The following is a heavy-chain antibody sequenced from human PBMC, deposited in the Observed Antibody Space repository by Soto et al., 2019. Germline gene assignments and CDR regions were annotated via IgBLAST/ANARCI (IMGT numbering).Heavy chain of an antibody. Sequence: EVQLLESGGGLVQPGGSLRLACAASGFTFSNYAMSWVRQAPGKGLEWVSAISGGGGSTYYADSVKGRFTISRDNSKNTRKLQMNSLGAEDTAVYYCAKGHIVVVTAIRSDYWGQGTLVTVSS. V-gene: IGHV3-23*01. J-gene: IGHJ4*02. CDR2: ISGGGGST. CDR3: AKGHIVVVTAIRSDY. CDR1: GFTFSNYA. D-gene: IGHD2-21*02.